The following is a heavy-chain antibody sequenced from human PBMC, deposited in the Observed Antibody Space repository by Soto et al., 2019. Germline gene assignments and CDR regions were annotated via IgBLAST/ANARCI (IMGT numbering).Heavy chain of an antibody. CDR3: AKDPCSSTSCWTDDY. J-gene: IGHJ4*02. Sequence: EVQLLESGGGLVQPGGSLRLSCAASGFTFSSYAMSWVRQAPGKGLEWVSAISGSGGSTYYADSVKGRFTISRDNSKNTLYLKLNSLRAEDTAVYYCAKDPCSSTSCWTDDYWGQGTLVTVSS. V-gene: IGHV3-23*01. CDR2: ISGSGGST. CDR1: GFTFSSYA. D-gene: IGHD2-2*01.